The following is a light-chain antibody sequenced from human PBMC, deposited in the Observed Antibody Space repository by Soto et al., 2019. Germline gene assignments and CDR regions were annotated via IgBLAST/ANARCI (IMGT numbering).Light chain of an antibody. V-gene: IGKV3-20*01. CDR2: GAS. J-gene: IGKJ4*01. CDR3: QQYGRSPLT. CDR1: QTVTSGY. Sequence: EIVLTQSPGTLSLSPGERATLSCRASQTVTSGYLAWYQQKPGQAPRLLIYGASSRAAGIPDRFSGSGSGTDFTLTISRLEPEDFPVYHCQQYGRSPLTFGGGTKVEIK.